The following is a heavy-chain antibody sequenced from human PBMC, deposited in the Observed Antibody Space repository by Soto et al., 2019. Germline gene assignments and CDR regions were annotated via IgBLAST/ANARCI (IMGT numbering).Heavy chain of an antibody. V-gene: IGHV3-21*01. Sequence: GGSLRLSCAASGFTFSSYSMNWVRQAPGKGMEWVSSISSSSSYIYYADSVKGRFTISRDNAKNSLYLQMNSLRAEDTAVYYCARDTVVTALPNWCDPWGQGTLVTVSS. D-gene: IGHD2-21*02. CDR3: ARDTVVTALPNWCDP. CDR1: GFTFSSYS. CDR2: ISSSSSYI. J-gene: IGHJ5*02.